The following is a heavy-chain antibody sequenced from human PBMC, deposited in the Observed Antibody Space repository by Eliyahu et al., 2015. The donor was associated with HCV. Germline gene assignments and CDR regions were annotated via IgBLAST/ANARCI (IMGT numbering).Heavy chain of an antibody. V-gene: IGHV2-5*02. CDR2: SYWDDDK. Sequence: QITLKESGPTLVKPTQTLTLTCTFSGFSLTTSGVAVAWIRQPPGKALEYLALSYWDDDKRYSPSLKSRLTITKDTSKNQLVLTMTNMDPVDTGTYYCARLYLGYGGHPRFDYWGQGTLVTVSS. J-gene: IGHJ4*02. D-gene: IGHD4-23*01. CDR3: ARLYLGYGGHPRFDY. CDR1: GFSLTTSGVA.